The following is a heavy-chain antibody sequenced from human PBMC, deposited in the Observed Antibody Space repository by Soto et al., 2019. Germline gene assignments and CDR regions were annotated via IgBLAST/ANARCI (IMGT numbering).Heavy chain of an antibody. Sequence: SVKVSCKASGYTFTSYAVSWVRQAPGQGPEWMGGIIPLSGTTNYVQKFQGRVTITADESMTTAYMELSSLRFDDTAVYYCARGPDRSGFYLFDYWGQGTLVTVSS. J-gene: IGHJ4*02. V-gene: IGHV1-69*13. CDR3: ARGPDRSGFYLFDY. D-gene: IGHD3-22*01. CDR2: IIPLSGTT. CDR1: GYTFTSYA.